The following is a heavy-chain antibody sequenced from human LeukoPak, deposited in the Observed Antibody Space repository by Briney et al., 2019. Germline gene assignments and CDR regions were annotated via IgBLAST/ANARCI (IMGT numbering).Heavy chain of an antibody. J-gene: IGHJ4*02. CDR1: GFPFSSYA. D-gene: IGHD2/OR15-2a*01. CDR3: ARDPHCDTNTCLSYFDY. CDR2: ISNNGGST. Sequence: TGVSLRLSCAASGFPFSSYAMHWVRQAPGKGLELVSTISNNGGSTYFANSVKGRFTISRDNSKNTLFLQMGSLRPEDMGVYYCARDPHCDTNTCLSYFDYWGRGTLVTVSS. V-gene: IGHV3-64*01.